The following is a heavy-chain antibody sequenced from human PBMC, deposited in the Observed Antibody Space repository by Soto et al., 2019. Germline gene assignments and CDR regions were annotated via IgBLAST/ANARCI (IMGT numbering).Heavy chain of an antibody. CDR1: GFSLSTSGVG. J-gene: IGHJ6*02. CDR3: AYLPCSGGSCYWFSFSGMDV. D-gene: IGHD2-15*01. V-gene: IGHV2-5*02. Sequence: QITLKESGPTLVKPTQTLTLTCTFSGFSLSTSGVGVAWIRQPPGNALEWLALIYWDDDKRYRPSLESRLTITTDTSKNQVVLTMTNMDSVDTATYYCAYLPCSGGSCYWFSFSGMDVWGQGTTVTVSS. CDR2: IYWDDDK.